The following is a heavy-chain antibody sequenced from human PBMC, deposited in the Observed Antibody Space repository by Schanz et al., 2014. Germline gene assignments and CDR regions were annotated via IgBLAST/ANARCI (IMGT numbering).Heavy chain of an antibody. V-gene: IGHV3-23*04. CDR2: ISGSGGST. J-gene: IGHJ4*02. D-gene: IGHD1-26*01. CDR1: GFSFSSYA. CDR3: ARGGSGSHYRLDY. Sequence: EVQLVESGGDLVQPGGSLRLSCATSGFSFSSYAINWVRQAPGKGLEWVSGISGSGGSTYYADSVKGRFTISRDNSKNTLYLQMNSLRAEDTGLYFCARGGSGSHYRLDYWGQGTLVTVSS.